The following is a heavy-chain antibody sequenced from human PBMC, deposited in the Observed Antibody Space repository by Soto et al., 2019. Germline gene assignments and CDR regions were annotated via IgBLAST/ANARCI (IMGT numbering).Heavy chain of an antibody. CDR1: GFTFSSYA. CDR2: ISGSGGST. D-gene: IGHD6-19*01. V-gene: IGHV3-23*01. CDR3: AKDPGYGGAWYVGYYYGMDV. Sequence: EVQLLESGGGLVQPGGSLRLSCAASGFTFSSYAMSWVRQAPGKGLEWVSAISGSGGSTYYADSVKGRFTISRDNSKNRLYLKMNSLRAAATAVYYSAKDPGYGGAWYVGYYYGMDVWAQGTTVTVS. J-gene: IGHJ6*02.